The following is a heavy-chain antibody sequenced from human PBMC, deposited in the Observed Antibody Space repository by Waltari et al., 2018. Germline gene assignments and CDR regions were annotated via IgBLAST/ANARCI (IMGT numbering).Heavy chain of an antibody. CDR2: IYYSGST. CDR1: GGSISSGDYY. J-gene: IGHJ3*02. Sequence: QVQLQESGPGLVKPSQTLSLTCTVSGGSISSGDYYWSWIRHPPGKGLEWSGYIYYSGSTYYNPSLKSRVTISVDTSKNQFSLKLSSVTAADTAVYYCARAERWLPRDGAFDIWGQGTMVTVSS. CDR3: ARAERWLPRDGAFDI. D-gene: IGHD5-12*01. V-gene: IGHV4-30-4*01.